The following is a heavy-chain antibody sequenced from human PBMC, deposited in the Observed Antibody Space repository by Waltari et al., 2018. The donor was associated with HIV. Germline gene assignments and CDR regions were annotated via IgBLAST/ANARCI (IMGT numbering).Heavy chain of an antibody. V-gene: IGHV4-39*01. CDR1: GGSISSSNYY. D-gene: IGHD3-22*01. CDR3: ARHTPPTYYYDGSGPRDSHEDAFDI. CDR2: IYYSGST. Sequence: QLQLQESGPGLVKPSETLSLTCTVSGGSISSSNYYWGWIRQPPGKGLEWIGSIYYSGSTYYNPALKTRVTISVDTSKNQFSLKLSSVTAADTAVYYCARHTPPTYYYDGSGPRDSHEDAFDIWGQGTMVTVSA. J-gene: IGHJ3*02.